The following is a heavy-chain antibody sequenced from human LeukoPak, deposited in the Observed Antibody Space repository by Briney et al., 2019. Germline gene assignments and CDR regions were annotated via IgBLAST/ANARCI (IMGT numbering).Heavy chain of an antibody. CDR3: AKDLWQWLVQVVVGY. CDR1: GFTFDDYG. Sequence: GGSLRLSCAASGFTFDDYGMSWVRQAPGKGLEWVSGVNWNGGSTGYADSVKGRFTISRDNSKNTLYLQMNSLRAEDTAVYYCAKDLWQWLVQVVVGYWGQGTLVTVSS. V-gene: IGHV3-20*04. D-gene: IGHD6-19*01. J-gene: IGHJ4*02. CDR2: VNWNGGST.